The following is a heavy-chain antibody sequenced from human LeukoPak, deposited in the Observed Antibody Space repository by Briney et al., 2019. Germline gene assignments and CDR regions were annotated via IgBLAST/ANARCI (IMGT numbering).Heavy chain of an antibody. V-gene: IGHV4-34*01. CDR1: GGSFSTYY. D-gene: IGHD6-19*01. CDR3: ARQIEQWLVLDYFDY. Sequence: SETLSLTCAVYGGSFSTYYWSWIRQPPGKGLEWIGEINHSGSTTYNPSLESRVTISMDTSKNQFSLKLSSVTAADTAVYYCARQIEQWLVLDYFDYWGQGTLVTVSS. J-gene: IGHJ4*02. CDR2: INHSGST.